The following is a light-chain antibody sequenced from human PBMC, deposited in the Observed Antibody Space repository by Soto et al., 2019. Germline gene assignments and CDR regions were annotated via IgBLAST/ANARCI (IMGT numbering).Light chain of an antibody. CDR1: SGSVSTSYY. CDR3: VLYMGSGISI. V-gene: IGLV8-61*01. CDR2: STN. J-gene: IGLJ2*01. Sequence: QTVVTQEPSFSVSPGGTVTLTCGLSSGSVSTSYYPTWIQQTPGHTPRTLIHSTNTRSSGVPDRFSGSILGNKAALTITGAQADDESGYYCVLYMGSGISIFGGGTKLTVL.